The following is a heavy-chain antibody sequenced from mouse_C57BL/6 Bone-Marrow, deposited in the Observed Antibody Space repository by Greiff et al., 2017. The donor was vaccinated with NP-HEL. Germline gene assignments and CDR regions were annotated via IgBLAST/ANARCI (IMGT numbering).Heavy chain of an antibody. V-gene: IGHV5-6*01. J-gene: IGHJ3*01. CDR1: GFTFSSYG. CDR3: ARPGRVFAY. CDR2: ISSGGSYT. D-gene: IGHD1-1*01. Sequence: EVQGVESGGDLVKPGGSLKLSCAASGFTFSSYGMSWVRQTPDKRLEWVATISSGGSYTYYPDSVKGRFTISRDNAKNTLYLQMSSLKSEDTAMYYCARPGRVFAYWGQGTLVTVSA.